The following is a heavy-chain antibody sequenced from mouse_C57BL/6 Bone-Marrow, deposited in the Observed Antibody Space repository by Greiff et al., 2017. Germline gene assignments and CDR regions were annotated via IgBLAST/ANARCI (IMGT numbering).Heavy chain of an antibody. J-gene: IGHJ3*01. CDR3: ARMNFLGFAY. CDR1: GYAFSSYW. V-gene: IGHV1-80*01. CDR2: IYPGDGDT. Sequence: QVHVKQSGAELVKPGASVKISCKASGYAFSSYWMNWVKQRPGKGLEWIGQIYPGDGDTNYNGKFKGKATLTADKSSSTAYMQLSSLTSEDSAVYFCARMNFLGFAYGGQGTLVTVSA.